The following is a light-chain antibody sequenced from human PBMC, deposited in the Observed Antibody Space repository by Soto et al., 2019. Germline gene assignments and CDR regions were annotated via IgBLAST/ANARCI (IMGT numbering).Light chain of an antibody. CDR3: QQRSNWPPGVT. J-gene: IGKJ3*01. V-gene: IGKV3-11*01. CDR1: QSVTTY. CDR2: DAS. Sequence: EVVLTQSPATLSLSPGERATLSCTASQSVTTYLAWYQQKPGQAPRLLIYDASTRATGIPVRFSGSGSGTDFTLTISSLEPEDFAVYYCQQRSNWPPGVTFGPGTKVDIK.